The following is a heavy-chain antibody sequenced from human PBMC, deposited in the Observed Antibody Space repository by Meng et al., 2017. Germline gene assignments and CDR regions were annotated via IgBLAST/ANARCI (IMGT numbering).Heavy chain of an antibody. CDR2: INPSGGST. D-gene: IGHD4-17*01. V-gene: IGHV1-46*01. Sequence: ASVKVSCKASGYTFTSYYMHWVRQAPGQGLEWMGIINPSGGSTSYAQKFQGRVTMTRDTSTSTVYMELSSLRSEDTAVYYCARDAAYTVTYYYYYYGMDVWGQGTTVTVSS. CDR3: ARDAAYTVTYYYYYYGMDV. CDR1: GYTFTSYY. J-gene: IGHJ6*02.